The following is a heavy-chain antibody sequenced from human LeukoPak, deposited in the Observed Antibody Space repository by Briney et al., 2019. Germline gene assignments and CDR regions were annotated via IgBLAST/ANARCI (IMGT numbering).Heavy chain of an antibody. CDR2: IKSKTDGGTT. CDR3: TTSKVGAWGAFDI. D-gene: IGHD3-16*01. J-gene: IGHJ3*02. CDR1: GFTFSNAW. V-gene: IGHV3-15*01. Sequence: GGSLRLSCAASGFTFSNAWMSWVRQAPGKGLEWVGRIKSKTDGGTTDYAAPVKGRFTISRDDSKNTLYLQMNRLKTEDTAVYYCTTSKVGAWGAFDIWGQGTMVTVSS.